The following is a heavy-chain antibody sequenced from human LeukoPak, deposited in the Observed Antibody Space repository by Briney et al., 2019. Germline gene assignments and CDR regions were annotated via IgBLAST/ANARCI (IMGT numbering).Heavy chain of an antibody. CDR3: ARAYGSGSSYRPDY. V-gene: IGHV1-2*02. D-gene: IGHD3-10*01. CDR1: GYTFSAYF. CDR2: INPNSGGT. J-gene: IGHJ4*02. Sequence: GASVKVSCKAFGYTFSAYFMHWGRQAPGHGLEWMGWINPNSGGTNSPQKFQDSVTLTRDTSISTAYMELGSLRSDETAIYYCARAYGSGSSYRPDYWGQGTLVTVSS.